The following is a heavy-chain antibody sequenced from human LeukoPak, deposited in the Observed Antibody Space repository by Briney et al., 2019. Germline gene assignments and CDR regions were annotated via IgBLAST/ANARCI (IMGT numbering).Heavy chain of an antibody. CDR1: GFTFDDYG. Sequence: GGSLRLSCAASGFTFDDYGMSWVRQAPGKGLVWVSRINSDGSSTSYADSVKGRFTISRDNAKSTLYLQMNSLRAEDTAVYYCARDYYDSTGGDYWGQGTLVTVPS. CDR2: INSDGSST. D-gene: IGHD3-22*01. CDR3: ARDYYDSTGGDY. J-gene: IGHJ4*02. V-gene: IGHV3-74*01.